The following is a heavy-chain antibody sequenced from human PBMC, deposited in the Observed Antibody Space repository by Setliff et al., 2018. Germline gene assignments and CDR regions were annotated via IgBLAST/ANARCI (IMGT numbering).Heavy chain of an antibody. CDR3: ARHTRGNYFYMDV. J-gene: IGHJ6*03. Sequence: KPSETLSLTCAVSGGSISSIYWWGWVRQPPGKGLQWIGEIYHSGISNYSPSLKSRVTMSVDQSKNHFSLKLSSVTAADTAIYYCARHTRGNYFYMDVWGKGTTVTVSS. V-gene: IGHV4-4*02. CDR2: IYHSGIS. CDR1: GGSISSIYW.